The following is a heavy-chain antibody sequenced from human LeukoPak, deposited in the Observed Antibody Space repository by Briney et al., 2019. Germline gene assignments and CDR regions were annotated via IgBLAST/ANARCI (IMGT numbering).Heavy chain of an antibody. CDR1: GFTFSDYS. J-gene: IGHJ3*01. CDR2: IFENSVTR. D-gene: IGHD3-9*01. V-gene: IGHV3-48*01. CDR3: VSHILRRIDWLATTSRDAFDV. Sequence: GGSLRLSCAASGFTFSDYSMNWVRQPPGKRLEWVSYIFENSVTRYYADSVKSRFTISSDNAKNSPYLQINSLSAQDTAVYYWVSHILRRIDWLATTSRDAFDVWGRGTMVTVSA.